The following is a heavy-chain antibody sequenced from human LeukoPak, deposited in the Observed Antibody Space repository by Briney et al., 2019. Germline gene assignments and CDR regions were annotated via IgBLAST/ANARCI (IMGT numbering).Heavy chain of an antibody. CDR3: AASGYSSGWYKNYFDY. J-gene: IGHJ4*02. V-gene: IGHV4-59*08. CDR2: IYYSGST. D-gene: IGHD6-19*01. Sequence: SETLSLTCTVSGGSISSYYWSWIRQPPGKGLEWIGYIYYSGSTNYNPSLKSRVTISVDTSKNQFSLKLSSVTAADTAVYYCAASGYSSGWYKNYFDYWGQGTLVTVSS. CDR1: GGSISSYY.